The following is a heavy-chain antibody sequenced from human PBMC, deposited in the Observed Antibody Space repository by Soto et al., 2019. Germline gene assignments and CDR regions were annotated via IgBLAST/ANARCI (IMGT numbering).Heavy chain of an antibody. V-gene: IGHV4-34*01. CDR1: GGSFSGYY. CDR3: ARGGRYSSSSFDY. CDR2: INHSGST. D-gene: IGHD6-6*01. Sequence: QVQLQQWGAGLLKPSESLSLTCAVYGGSFSGYYWSWIRQPPGKGLEWIGEINHSGSTNYNPSLKSRVTISVDTSKNQFSLKLISVTAADTAVYYCARGGRYSSSSFDYWGQGTLVTVSS. J-gene: IGHJ4*02.